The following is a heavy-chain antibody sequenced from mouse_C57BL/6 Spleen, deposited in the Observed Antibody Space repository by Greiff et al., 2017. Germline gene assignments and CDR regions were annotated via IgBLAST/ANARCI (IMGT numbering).Heavy chain of an antibody. CDR2: INPNNGGT. CDR3: ARSDYGNYNY. D-gene: IGHD2-1*01. CDR1: GYTFTDYN. Sequence: EVKLMESGPELVKPGASVKIPCKASGYTFTDYNMDWVKQSHGKSLEWIGDINPNNGGTIYNQKFKGKATLTVDKSSSTAYMELRSLTSEDTAVDYCARSDYGNYNYWGQGTTLTVSS. V-gene: IGHV1-18*01. J-gene: IGHJ2*01.